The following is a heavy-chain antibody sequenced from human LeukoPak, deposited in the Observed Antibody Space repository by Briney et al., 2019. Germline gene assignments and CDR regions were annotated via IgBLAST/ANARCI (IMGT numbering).Heavy chain of an antibody. V-gene: IGHV3-7*04. J-gene: IGHJ4*02. CDR1: GFTFSSDW. CDR2: IKPEGSEK. CDR3: ARGEYFFDY. Sequence: PGGSLRLACAASGFTFSSDWMSWVRQAPGRGLGRVATIKPEGSEKTYVDSVRGRFPMPRDNARNQVYLQVESLRAEDTAVYYCARGEYFFDYWGQGTLVTVSS.